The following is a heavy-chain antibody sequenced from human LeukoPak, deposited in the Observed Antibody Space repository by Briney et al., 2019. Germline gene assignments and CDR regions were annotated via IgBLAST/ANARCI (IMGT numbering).Heavy chain of an antibody. CDR2: ISGSGDST. J-gene: IGHJ4*02. Sequence: GGSLRLSCAASGFNFSNYVMSWVRQAPGKGLEWVSGISGSGDSTYYADSVKGRFTISRDNSKNTLYLQMNSLRVEDTAAYYCAKVRAPSGWFNSDYWGQGTLVTVCS. D-gene: IGHD6-19*01. CDR3: AKVRAPSGWFNSDY. CDR1: GFNFSNYV. V-gene: IGHV3-23*01.